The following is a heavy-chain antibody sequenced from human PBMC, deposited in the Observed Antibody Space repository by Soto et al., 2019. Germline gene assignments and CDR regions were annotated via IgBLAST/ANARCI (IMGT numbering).Heavy chain of an antibody. CDR3: AKARLNYGGNMGDYFDY. V-gene: IGHV3-9*01. CDR2: ISWNSGSI. Sequence: EVQLVESGGGLVQPGRSLRLSCAASGFTFDDYAMHWVRQAPGKGLEWVSGISWNSGSIGYADSVKGRFTISRDNAKNSLYLQMNSLRAEDTALYYCAKARLNYGGNMGDYFDYWGQGTLVTVSS. D-gene: IGHD4-17*01. CDR1: GFTFDDYA. J-gene: IGHJ4*02.